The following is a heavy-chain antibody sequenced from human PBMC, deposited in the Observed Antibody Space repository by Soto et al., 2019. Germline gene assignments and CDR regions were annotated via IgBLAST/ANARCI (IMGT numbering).Heavy chain of an antibody. CDR3: ARDGSDYGSSRLTFVDYYGLDV. Sequence: QVQLVESGGGVVQPGRSLRLSCTASGFTFSSYALHWVRQAPGKGLEWVAVMPYDGNKRYYADSVKGRFTIFRDISKNTLDLQMNSLRGEDTAVYYCARDGSDYGSSRLTFVDYYGLDVWGQATKVTVS. V-gene: IGHV3-30-3*01. D-gene: IGHD4-17*01. CDR2: MPYDGNKR. CDR1: GFTFSSYA. J-gene: IGHJ6*02.